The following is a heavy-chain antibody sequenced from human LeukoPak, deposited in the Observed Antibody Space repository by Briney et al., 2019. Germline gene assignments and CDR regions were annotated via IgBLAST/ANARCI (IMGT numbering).Heavy chain of an antibody. J-gene: IGHJ4*02. Sequence: ASVKVSCKVSGYTLTELSMHWVRQAPGKGLEWMGDFDPEDGETIYAQKFQGRVTMTEDTSTDTAYMELSSLRSEDTAVYYCATAPDEQWLVHYWGQGTLVTVSS. D-gene: IGHD6-19*01. CDR1: GYTLTELS. V-gene: IGHV1-24*01. CDR3: ATAPDEQWLVHY. CDR2: FDPEDGET.